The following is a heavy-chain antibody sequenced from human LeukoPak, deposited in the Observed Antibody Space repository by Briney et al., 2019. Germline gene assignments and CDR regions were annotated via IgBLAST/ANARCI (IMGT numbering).Heavy chain of an antibody. CDR1: VYTFTIYG. D-gene: IGHD4-17*01. CDR3: ARDYTVTKPFDY. Sequence: GASMTVSCKASVYTFTIYGISWVRQAPGQGLEWMGWISAYNGNTNYAQKLQGRGTMTTDTSTSTAYMELRSLRSDDTAVYYCARDYTVTKPFDYWGQGTLVTVSS. J-gene: IGHJ4*02. CDR2: ISAYNGNT. V-gene: IGHV1-18*01.